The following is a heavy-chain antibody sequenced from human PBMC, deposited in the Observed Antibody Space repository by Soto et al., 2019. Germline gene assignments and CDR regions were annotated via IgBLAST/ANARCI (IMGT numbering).Heavy chain of an antibody. J-gene: IGHJ6*02. CDR1: GFTFSSYG. CDR2: IWYDGSNK. V-gene: IGHV3-33*01. Sequence: GGSLRLSCAASGFTFSSYGMHWVRQAPGKGLEWVAVIWYDGSNKYYADSVKGRFTISRDNSKNTLYLQMNSLRAEDTAVYYCARDPPHYSSGWDDYYYYGMDVWGQGTTVTVSS. D-gene: IGHD6-19*01. CDR3: ARDPPHYSSGWDDYYYYGMDV.